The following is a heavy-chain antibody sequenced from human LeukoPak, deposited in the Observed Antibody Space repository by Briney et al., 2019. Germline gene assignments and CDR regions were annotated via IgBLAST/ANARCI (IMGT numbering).Heavy chain of an antibody. J-gene: IGHJ5*02. D-gene: IGHD3-10*01. CDR2: IYYSGST. V-gene: IGHV4-59*12. Sequence: SETLSLTRTVSGGSISSYYWSWIRQPPGKGLEWIGYIYYSGSTNYNPSLKSRVTISVDTSKNQFSLKLNSVTAADTAIYYCARVVDRVLFDLWGQGTLVTVSS. CDR1: GGSISSYY. CDR3: ARVVDRVLFDL.